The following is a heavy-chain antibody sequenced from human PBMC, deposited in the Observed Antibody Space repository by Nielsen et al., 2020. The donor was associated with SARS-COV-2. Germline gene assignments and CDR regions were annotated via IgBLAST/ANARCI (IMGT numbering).Heavy chain of an antibody. D-gene: IGHD2-2*01. CDR1: GFTFSASG. Sequence: GESLKISCAASGFTFSASGMNWVRRAPGRGLEWISYINGGETHVYYAASVKGRFTIFRDNAKNALYLQMNSLRDDDTAVYYCARQTVSSYQLLRKYYYYIDVWGKGTTVTVSS. J-gene: IGHJ6*03. CDR3: ARQTVSSYQLLRKYYYYIDV. CDR2: INGGETHV. V-gene: IGHV3-48*02.